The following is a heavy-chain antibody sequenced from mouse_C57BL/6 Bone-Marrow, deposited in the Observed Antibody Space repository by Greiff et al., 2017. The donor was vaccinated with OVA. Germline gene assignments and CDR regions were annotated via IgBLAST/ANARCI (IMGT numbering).Heavy chain of an antibody. Sequence: QVQLQQPGAELVKPGASVKMSCKASGYTFTSYWITWVKQRPGQGLEWIGDIYPGSGSTNYNEKFKSKATLTVDTSSSTAYMQLSSLTSEDSAVYYCARDTTVVATPYAMDYWGQGTSVTVSS. CDR1: GYTFTSYW. CDR2: IYPGSGST. V-gene: IGHV1-55*01. D-gene: IGHD1-1*01. CDR3: ARDTTVVATPYAMDY. J-gene: IGHJ4*01.